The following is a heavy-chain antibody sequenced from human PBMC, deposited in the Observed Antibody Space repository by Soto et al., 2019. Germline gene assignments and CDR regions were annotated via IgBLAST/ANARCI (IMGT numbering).Heavy chain of an antibody. CDR3: TTPYNWTCAFDI. CDR1: GFTFSNAW. J-gene: IGHJ3*02. CDR2: IKSKTDGGTT. Sequence: GGSLRLSCAASGFTFSNAWMSWVRQAPGKGLEWVGRIKSKTDGGTTDYAAPVKGRFTISRDDSKNTLYLQMNSLKTEDTAVYYCTTPYNWTCAFDIWGQGTMVTVSS. D-gene: IGHD1-20*01. V-gene: IGHV3-15*01.